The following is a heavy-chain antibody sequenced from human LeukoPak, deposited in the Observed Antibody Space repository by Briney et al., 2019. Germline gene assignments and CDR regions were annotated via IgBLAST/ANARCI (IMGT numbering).Heavy chain of an antibody. V-gene: IGHV1-69*02. CDR1: GGTYSTYS. CDR2: IIPILGVP. Sequence: SVKVSCKASGGTYSTYSITWVRQAPGQGLEWMGRIIPILGVPNYAQKFQGRLTITADKSTSTAYMDLSSLRSEDSAVYYCARGGQVSTVAYFDYWGQGTLVTVSS. CDR3: ARGGQVSTVAYFDY. D-gene: IGHD4-23*01. J-gene: IGHJ4*02.